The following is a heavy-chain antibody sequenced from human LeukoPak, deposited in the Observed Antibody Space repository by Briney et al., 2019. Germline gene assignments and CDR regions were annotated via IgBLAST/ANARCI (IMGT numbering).Heavy chain of an antibody. Sequence: SETLSLTCTVSGGSISNYYWNWIRQPPGKGLEWIGYIYYTGSTNYNPSLESRVTISVDTSKNQFSLSLSSVTAADTAVYYCARVTGYVMEDYFDYWGQGTLVTVSS. CDR2: IYYTGST. CDR3: ARVTGYVMEDYFDY. J-gene: IGHJ4*02. V-gene: IGHV4-59*01. D-gene: IGHD6-13*01. CDR1: GGSISNYY.